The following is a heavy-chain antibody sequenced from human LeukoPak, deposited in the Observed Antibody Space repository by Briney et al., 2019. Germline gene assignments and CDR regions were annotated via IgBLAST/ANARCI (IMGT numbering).Heavy chain of an antibody. CDR1: GFTFDDYA. D-gene: IGHD6-13*01. Sequence: GGSLRLSCAASGFTFDDYAMHWVRQVPGKGLVWVSRINSDGSSTSYADSVKGRFTISRDNAKNTLYLQMNSLRAEDTAVYYCARVGYSSSWTEKTSWGQGTLVTVSS. CDR2: INSDGSST. V-gene: IGHV3-74*01. J-gene: IGHJ4*02. CDR3: ARVGYSSSWTEKTS.